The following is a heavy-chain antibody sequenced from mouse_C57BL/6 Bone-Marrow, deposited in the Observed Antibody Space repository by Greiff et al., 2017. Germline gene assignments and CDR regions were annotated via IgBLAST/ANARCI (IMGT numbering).Heavy chain of an antibody. J-gene: IGHJ3*01. D-gene: IGHD1-1*01. Sequence: QVQLQQSGAELVRPGTSVKVSCKASGYAFTNYLIEWVKQRPGQGLEWIGVINPGSGGTNYNEKFKGKATLTADKSSSTAYMRLSSLTSEDSAVYFCARSTGYYGSSPWFAYWGQGTLVTVSA. CDR2: INPGSGGT. CDR3: ARSTGYYGSSPWFAY. V-gene: IGHV1-54*01. CDR1: GYAFTNYL.